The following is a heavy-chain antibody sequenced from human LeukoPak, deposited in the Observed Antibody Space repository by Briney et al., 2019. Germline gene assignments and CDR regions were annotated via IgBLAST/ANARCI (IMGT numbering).Heavy chain of an antibody. CDR3: ARAENWYFDL. CDR2: IGTAADT. J-gene: IGHJ2*01. Sequence: GGSLRLSCVASGFTFSNFDMHWVRQAAGKGLEWVSGIGTAADTSYLGSVKGRFIISRDNAKNSLYLQMNSLRAEDTAVYYCARAENWYFDLWGRGTLVTVSS. V-gene: IGHV3-13*01. CDR1: GFTFSNFD.